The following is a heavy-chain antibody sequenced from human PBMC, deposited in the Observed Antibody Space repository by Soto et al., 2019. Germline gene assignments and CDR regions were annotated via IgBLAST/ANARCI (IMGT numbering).Heavy chain of an antibody. Sequence: QVQLVESGGGVVQPGRSLRLSCAASGFTFSNYGMHWVRQAPGKGLEWVAVISYDGSNKYYADSVKGRFTISRDNSKNTLYLQMNSLRAEDTAVYYCASHYDKLDYWGQGTLVTVSS. CDR2: ISYDGSNK. CDR3: ASHYDKLDY. CDR1: GFTFSNYG. D-gene: IGHD3-9*01. J-gene: IGHJ4*02. V-gene: IGHV3-30*03.